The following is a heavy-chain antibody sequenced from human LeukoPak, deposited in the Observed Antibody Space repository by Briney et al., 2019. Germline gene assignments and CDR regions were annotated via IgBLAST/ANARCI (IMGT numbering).Heavy chain of an antibody. V-gene: IGHV4-39*07. J-gene: IGHJ6*03. CDR2: IYYSGST. CDR3: ARGPYCSSTSCFFYYYYYMDV. D-gene: IGHD2-2*01. Sequence: SETLSLTCTVSGGSISSSSYFWGWIRQPPGKGLEWIGSIYYSGSTYYNPSLKSRVTISVDTSKNQSSLRLSSVTAADTAVYYCARGPYCSSTSCFFYYYYYMDVWGKGTTVTVSS. CDR1: GGSISSSSYF.